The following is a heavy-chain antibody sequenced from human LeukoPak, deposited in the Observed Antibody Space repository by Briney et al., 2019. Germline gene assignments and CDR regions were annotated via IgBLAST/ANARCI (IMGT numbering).Heavy chain of an antibody. V-gene: IGHV3-23*01. D-gene: IGHD4-11*01. CDR2: ISGSGGST. J-gene: IGHJ4*02. CDR1: GFTFSSYA. CDR3: AKGGRTTVNTPLDY. Sequence: PGGSLRLSCAASGFTFSSYAISWVRQAPGRGLEWVSGISGSGGSTYYVDSVKGRFTISRDNSESTLYLQMNSLRVEDTAVYYCAKGGRTTVNTPLDYWGQGTLVTVS.